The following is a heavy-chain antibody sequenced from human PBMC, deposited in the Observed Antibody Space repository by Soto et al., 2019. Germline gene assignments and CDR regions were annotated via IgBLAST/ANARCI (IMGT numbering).Heavy chain of an antibody. D-gene: IGHD6-13*01. J-gene: IGHJ6*02. CDR1: GYTFTSYD. CDR2: MNPNSGNT. Sequence: QVQLVQSGAEVKKPGASVKVSCKASGYTFTSYDINWVRQATGQGLEWMGWMNPNSGNTGYAQKFQGRVTMTRNTSISTAYMELSSLRSEDTAVYHCAGPIAAAGGSYYYGMDVWGQGTTVTVSS. CDR3: AGPIAAAGGSYYYGMDV. V-gene: IGHV1-8*01.